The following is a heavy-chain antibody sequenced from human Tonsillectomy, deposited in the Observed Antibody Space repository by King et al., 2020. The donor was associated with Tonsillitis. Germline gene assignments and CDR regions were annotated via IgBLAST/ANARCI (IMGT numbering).Heavy chain of an antibody. V-gene: IGHV3-21*01. CDR3: AKDKGACYYDNSRGAFDI. D-gene: IGHD3-16*01. CDR2: ISTNVRSI. J-gene: IGHJ3*02. Sequence: VQLVESGGGLVKPGGSLILSCATSGFRFSDYDMNWVRQAPGKGLEWVSSISTNVRSIYYSDSVKGRFTISRDNAKNSLYLQMLSLRVEDTAVYYCAKDKGACYYDNSRGAFDIWGQGTLVTVS. CDR1: GFRFSDYD.